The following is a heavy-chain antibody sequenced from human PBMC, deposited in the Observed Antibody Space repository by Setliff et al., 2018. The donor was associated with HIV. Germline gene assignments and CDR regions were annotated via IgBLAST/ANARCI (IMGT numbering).Heavy chain of an antibody. CDR1: GGSLSRTSYY. J-gene: IGHJ6*03. D-gene: IGHD1-26*01. Sequence: SETLSLTCTVSGGSLSRTSYYWGWIRQPPGKGLEWLGTIYFTGSAYYNPSLKSRVTISVDTSKNQFSLKLSSVTAADTAAYYCARLSAWYYMDVWGKGITVTVSS. CDR3: ARLSAWYYMDV. CDR2: IYFTGSA. V-gene: IGHV4-39*01.